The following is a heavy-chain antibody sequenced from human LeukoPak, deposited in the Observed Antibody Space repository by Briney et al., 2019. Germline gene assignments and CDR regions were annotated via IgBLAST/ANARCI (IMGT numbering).Heavy chain of an antibody. Sequence: ASVKVSCKASGYTFTGYYMHWVRQAPGQGLEWMGWINPNSGGTNYAQKFQGRVTMTRDTSISTAYMELSRLRSDDTAVYYCAREHESSSPPYFDYWGQGTLVTVSS. J-gene: IGHJ4*02. CDR3: AREHESSSPPYFDY. D-gene: IGHD6-6*01. CDR2: INPNSGGT. V-gene: IGHV1-2*02. CDR1: GYTFTGYY.